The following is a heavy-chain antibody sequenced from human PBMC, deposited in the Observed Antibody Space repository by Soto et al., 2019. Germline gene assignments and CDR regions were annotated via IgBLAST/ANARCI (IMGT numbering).Heavy chain of an antibody. D-gene: IGHD6-19*01. Sequence: EVQLVESGGGLVKPGGSLRLSCAVSGITLSNVWMNWVRQAPGWGLEWVGRIKSTTDGGTADYATSVKGRFTISRDDSKNTLYLQMNSLKTGDTAVYYCTSDSGWMTFWGQGTLVTVSS. J-gene: IGHJ4*02. V-gene: IGHV3-15*01. CDR2: IKSTTDGGTA. CDR3: TSDSGWMTF. CDR1: GITLSNVW.